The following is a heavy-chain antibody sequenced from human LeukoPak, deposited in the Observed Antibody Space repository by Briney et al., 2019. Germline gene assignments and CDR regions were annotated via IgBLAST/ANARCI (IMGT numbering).Heavy chain of an antibody. CDR2: INWDSANI. CDR1: GFTFDDYA. J-gene: IGHJ6*02. CDR3: AKEGRFGVV. V-gene: IGHV3-9*01. D-gene: IGHD3-3*01. Sequence: PGGSLRLSCTASGFTFDDYAMHWVRQAPGKGLEWVSDINWDSANIAYADSVKGRFTISRDNAKNSLYLQMNSLRAEDTALYYCAKEGRFGVVWGQGTTVTVSS.